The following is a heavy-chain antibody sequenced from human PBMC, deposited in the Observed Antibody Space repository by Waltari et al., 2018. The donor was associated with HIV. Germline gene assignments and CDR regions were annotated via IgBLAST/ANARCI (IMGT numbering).Heavy chain of an antibody. J-gene: IGHJ4*02. CDR1: GFTFSSHA. D-gene: IGHD4-17*01. CDR2: ISSSGSTI. CDR3: ARDYGDYSFDY. V-gene: IGHV3-48*03. Sequence: EVQLVESGGGLVQPGGSLRLSCAASGFTFSSHAMNWVRQPPGKGLEWVSYISSSGSTIYYADSVKGRFTISRDNAKNSLFLQMNSLRAEDTAVFYCARDYGDYSFDYWGQGTLVTVSS.